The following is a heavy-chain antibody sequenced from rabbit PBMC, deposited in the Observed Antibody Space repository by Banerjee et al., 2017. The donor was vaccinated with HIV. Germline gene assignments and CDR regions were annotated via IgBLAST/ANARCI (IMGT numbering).Heavy chain of an antibody. V-gene: IGHV1S45*01. CDR2: IAGSGSGFT. CDR1: GFSLSGSDY. J-gene: IGHJ6*01. Sequence: QEQLVESGGGLVKPEGSLTLTCTASGFSLSGSDYMCWVRQAPGKGLEWISCIAGSGSGFTYSATWAKGRFTCSKTPSTTVTLQMTSLTVADTATYFCARDTGSSFSSYGMDLWGPGTLVT. CDR3: ARDTGSSFSSYGMDL. D-gene: IGHD8-1*01.